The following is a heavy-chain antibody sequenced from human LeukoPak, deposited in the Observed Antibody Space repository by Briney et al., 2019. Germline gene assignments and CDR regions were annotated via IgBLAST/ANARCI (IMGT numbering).Heavy chain of an antibody. V-gene: IGHV4-34*01. CDR1: GGSFSGYY. J-gene: IGHJ4*02. Sequence: SETLSLTCAVYGGSFSGYYWSWIRQPPGKGLEWMGEINHSGSTNYNPSLKSRVSISAATPQNQFSLKLCSVTAAETAVYYCARARGTQNSYGYPSVGGPTRFDYWGQGTLVTVSS. D-gene: IGHD5-18*01. CDR2: INHSGST. CDR3: ARARGTQNSYGYPSVGGPTRFDY.